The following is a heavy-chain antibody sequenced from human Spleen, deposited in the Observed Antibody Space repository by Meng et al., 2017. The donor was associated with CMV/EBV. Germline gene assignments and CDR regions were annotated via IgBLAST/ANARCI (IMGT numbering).Heavy chain of an antibody. D-gene: IGHD6-19*01. V-gene: IGHV4-39*02. CDR2: INYRGST. Sequence: SGGSISSSSYYWGWLRQPPGKGPEWIGSINYRGSTYHNPSLNSRVTISVDTSKNQFSLKLSSVTAADTAVYYCARDLAGTQYNWFDPWGQGTLVTVSS. CDR1: GGSISSSSYY. J-gene: IGHJ5*02. CDR3: ARDLAGTQYNWFDP.